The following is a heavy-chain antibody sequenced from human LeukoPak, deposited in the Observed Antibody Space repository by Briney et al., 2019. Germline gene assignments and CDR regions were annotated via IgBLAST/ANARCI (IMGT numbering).Heavy chain of an antibody. J-gene: IGHJ4*02. CDR3: ARDVVYFYGSGSYADY. D-gene: IGHD3-10*01. CDR2: ISAYNGNT. Sequence: ASVKVSCKASGYTFTSYGISWVRQAPGQGLEWMGWISAYNGNTNYAQKFQGRVMMTTDTSTSTAYVELRSLTSDDTVIYFCARDVVYFYGSGSYADYWGQGTLVTVSS. V-gene: IGHV1-18*01. CDR1: GYTFTSYG.